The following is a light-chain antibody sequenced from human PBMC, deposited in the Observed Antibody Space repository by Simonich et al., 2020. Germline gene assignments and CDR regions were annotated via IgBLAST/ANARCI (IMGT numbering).Light chain of an antibody. V-gene: IGLV2-14*01. CDR1: SSDVGGYNY. CDR3: SSYTSSSTYVV. Sequence: QSALTQPASVSGSPGQSITISCTGTSSDVGGYNYVSWYQQHPGKAPKLMIYDVSKPPPGVSYRFSCSKSCNTASRTISGLQAEDEADYYCSSYTSSSTYVVFGGGTKLTVL. J-gene: IGLJ2*01. CDR2: DVS.